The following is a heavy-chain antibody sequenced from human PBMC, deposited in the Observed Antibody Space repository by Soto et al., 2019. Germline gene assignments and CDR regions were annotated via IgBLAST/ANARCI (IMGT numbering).Heavy chain of an antibody. CDR3: ARGQYGGSGSPFPAY. V-gene: IGHV4-59*01. CDR2: IYYLGST. D-gene: IGHD3-10*01. Sequence: SETLSLTCTVSGGSISYYYWSWIRQSPGKGLEWIGYIYYLGSTDYNPSLKSRVTISVDRSKKQFFLRLESVTVEDTAVYYCARGQYGGSGSPFPAYWGPGTQVTVSS. CDR1: GGSISYYY. J-gene: IGHJ4*02.